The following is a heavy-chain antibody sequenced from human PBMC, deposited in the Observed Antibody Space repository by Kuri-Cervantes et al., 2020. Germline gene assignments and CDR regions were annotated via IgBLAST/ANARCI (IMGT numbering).Heavy chain of an antibody. CDR2: ISSSSSYI. J-gene: IGHJ4*02. V-gene: IGHV3-21*01. Sequence: GESLKISCAASGFTFSSYSMNWVRQAPGKGLEWVSSISSSSSYIYYADSVKGRFTISRDNAKNSLYLQLNSLRAEDSAVYYCARDGGHGIFDNWGQGSLVTVSS. CDR1: GFTFSSYS. D-gene: IGHD3-16*01. CDR3: ARDGGHGIFDN.